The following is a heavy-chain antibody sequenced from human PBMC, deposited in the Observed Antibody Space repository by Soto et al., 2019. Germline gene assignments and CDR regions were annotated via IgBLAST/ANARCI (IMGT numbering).Heavy chain of an antibody. D-gene: IGHD3-16*01. Sequence: QVQLVQSGAEVKTPGASVKVFSKASGYTFTDYYMLWERQAPGQGLVWMGRINPKSGGTSYAQKFQARVTMTRATFFRTAYMELSWLRFDGTAGYYCARGSPFGSAAGCFVPWGQGTMVTVSS. CDR1: GYTFTDYY. CDR3: ARGSPFGSAAGCFVP. V-gene: IGHV1-2*06. CDR2: INPKSGGT. J-gene: IGHJ5*02.